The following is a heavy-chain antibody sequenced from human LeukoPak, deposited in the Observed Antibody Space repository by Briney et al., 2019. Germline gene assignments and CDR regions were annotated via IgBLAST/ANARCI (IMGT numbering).Heavy chain of an antibody. V-gene: IGHV3-7*03. CDR2: IKQDGSEK. Sequence: GGSLRLSCAVSGFNFNTYWMTWVRQAPGKGLEWVANIKQDGSEKYYVDSVKGRFTISRDNAKNSLYLQMNSLRAEDTAVYYCARDGHYDILTGYFQDWGQGTLVTVSS. J-gene: IGHJ1*01. D-gene: IGHD3-9*01. CDR1: GFNFNTYW. CDR3: ARDGHYDILTGYFQD.